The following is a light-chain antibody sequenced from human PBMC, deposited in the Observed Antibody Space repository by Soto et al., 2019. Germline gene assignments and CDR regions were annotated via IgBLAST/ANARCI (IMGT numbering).Light chain of an antibody. CDR2: KAS. V-gene: IGKV1-5*03. CDR1: QSISLW. J-gene: IGKJ1*01. CDR3: QQYIGYSRT. Sequence: DIQMTQSPSTLSASVGDRVTITCRASQSISLWLAWYQQKPGKAPKLLIYKASSLHSGVPSRFSGSGSGTEFNLNISSLQPDDFATYYCQQYIGYSRTFGQGTKVEIK.